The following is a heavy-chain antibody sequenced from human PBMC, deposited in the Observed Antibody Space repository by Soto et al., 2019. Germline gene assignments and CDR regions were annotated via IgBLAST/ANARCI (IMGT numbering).Heavy chain of an antibody. Sequence: DVQLVASGGGLIQPGGSLRLSCAALGLTVRGKQYITWVRQAPGKGLEWVSALYDVDGTYYADSAKGRFTISRDNSTNIIYLQMNSLGPDDTAVYYCASWMEREHAYDIWGLGTMVTVSS. D-gene: IGHD1-1*01. CDR3: ASWMEREHAYDI. V-gene: IGHV3-53*01. J-gene: IGHJ3*02. CDR2: LYDVDGT. CDR1: GLTVRGKQY.